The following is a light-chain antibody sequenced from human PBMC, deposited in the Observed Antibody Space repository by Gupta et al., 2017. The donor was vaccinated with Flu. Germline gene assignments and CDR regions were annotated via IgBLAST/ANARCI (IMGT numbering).Light chain of an antibody. J-gene: IGLJ2*01. CDR3: QSFDSRLSGSI. CDR1: SSNIGAGSD. Sequence: TQPPSVSGAPGQRVTISCTGSSSNIGAGSDVHWYQQLPGQPPNLIYGNTNRPSGVPDRFSGSKSGTSASLAITGLQAEDEADYYCQSFDSRLSGSIFGGGTKLTVL. V-gene: IGLV1-40*01. CDR2: GNT.